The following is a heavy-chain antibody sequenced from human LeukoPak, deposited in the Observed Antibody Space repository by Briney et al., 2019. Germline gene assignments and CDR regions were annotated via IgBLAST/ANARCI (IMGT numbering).Heavy chain of an antibody. D-gene: IGHD1-1*01. CDR1: GFTFSTCG. CDR3: GRRGAIDSAWGGNELGY. V-gene: IGHV3-23*01. CDR2: ISGNDDGT. J-gene: IGHJ4*02. Sequence: GGSLRLSCTASGFTFSTCGMTWVRQAPGKGLEWVSSISGNDDGTYYADSVKGRFTISRDNSKNTLYLQMNSLRAEDTAIYCCGRRGAIDSAWGGNELGYWGQGTLVTVSS.